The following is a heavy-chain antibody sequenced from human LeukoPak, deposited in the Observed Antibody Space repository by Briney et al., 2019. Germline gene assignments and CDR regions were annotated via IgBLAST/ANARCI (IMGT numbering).Heavy chain of an antibody. Sequence: GASVKVSCMASGYAFTGYYMHWVRQAPGQGLEWMGWINPNSGGTNYAQKFQGRVTMTRDTSISTAYMELSRLRSDDTAVYYCARDHGSGSYYVSIHYYMDVWGKGTTVTVSS. V-gene: IGHV1-2*02. CDR2: INPNSGGT. CDR1: GYAFTGYY. J-gene: IGHJ6*03. CDR3: ARDHGSGSYYVSIHYYMDV. D-gene: IGHD3-10*01.